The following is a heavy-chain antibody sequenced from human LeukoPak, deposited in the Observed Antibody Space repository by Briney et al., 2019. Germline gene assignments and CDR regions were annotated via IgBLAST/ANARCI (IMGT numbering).Heavy chain of an antibody. V-gene: IGHV1-46*01. J-gene: IGHJ3*02. CDR1: GYTFTSYY. D-gene: IGHD3-22*01. CDR2: INPSGGST. Sequence: GASVKVSCKASGYTFTSYYMHWVRQAPGQGLEWMGIINPSGGSTSYAQKFQGRVTMTRDMSTSTDYMELSSLRAEDTAVYYCAKVAMEIVVGAGAFDIWGQGTMVTVSS. CDR3: AKVAMEIVVGAGAFDI.